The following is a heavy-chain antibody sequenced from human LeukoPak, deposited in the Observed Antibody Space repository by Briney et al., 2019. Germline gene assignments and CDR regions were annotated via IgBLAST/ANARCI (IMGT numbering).Heavy chain of an antibody. D-gene: IGHD3-10*01. J-gene: IGHJ5*02. CDR2: IHPDSGGT. Sequence: GASVKVSCKASGYTFTDYYIHWVWQAPGQGLEWMGWIHPDSGGTNYVQKFQGRVTMTRDTSISTAYMELSRLRSDDTAVYYCARAPSSMVRGVKRNWFDPWGQGTLVTVSS. CDR3: ARAPSSMVRGVKRNWFDP. CDR1: GYTFTDYY. V-gene: IGHV1-2*02.